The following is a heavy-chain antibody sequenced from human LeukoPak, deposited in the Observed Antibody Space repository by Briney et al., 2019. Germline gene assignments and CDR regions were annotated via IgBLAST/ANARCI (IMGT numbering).Heavy chain of an antibody. CDR3: ATSRDRIGAAGRDEFDY. D-gene: IGHD6-13*01. CDR2: INPNSGGT. V-gene: IGHV1-2*06. Sequence: SVXXSXXASXYTXXDYYXHXXRQAPGQGLEWMGRINPNSGGTNYAQKFQGRVTMTRDTSISTAYMELSRLSSDDTAVYYCATSRDRIGAAGRDEFDYWGQGTLVTVSS. J-gene: IGHJ4*02. CDR1: XYTXXDYY.